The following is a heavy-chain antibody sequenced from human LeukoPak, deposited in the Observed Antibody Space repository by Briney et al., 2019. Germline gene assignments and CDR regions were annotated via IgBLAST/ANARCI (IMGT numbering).Heavy chain of an antibody. CDR1: GFTFSSYG. V-gene: IGHV3-30*18. D-gene: IGHD5-12*01. J-gene: IGHJ4*02. CDR2: ISYDGSNK. Sequence: GSLRLSCAASGFTFSSYGMHWVRQALGKGLEWVAVISYDGSNKYYADSVKGRFTISRDNSKNTLYLQINSLRAEDTAVYYCAKDLGVSGYGFDYWGQGTLVTVSS. CDR3: AKDLGVSGYGFDY.